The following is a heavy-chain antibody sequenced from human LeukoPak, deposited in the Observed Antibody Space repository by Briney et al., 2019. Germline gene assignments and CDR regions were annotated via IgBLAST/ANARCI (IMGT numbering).Heavy chain of an antibody. Sequence: PGGSLRLSCAASGFTFDDYAMHWVRQAPGKGLEWVSGISYNSDTIAYADSVKGRFTISRDNAKNSLYLQMNSLRAEDTALYYCAKDYCGGDCYSGWYFDRWGRGTLVTVSS. J-gene: IGHJ2*01. D-gene: IGHD2-21*02. CDR2: ISYNSDTI. CDR1: GFTFDDYA. CDR3: AKDYCGGDCYSGWYFDR. V-gene: IGHV3-9*01.